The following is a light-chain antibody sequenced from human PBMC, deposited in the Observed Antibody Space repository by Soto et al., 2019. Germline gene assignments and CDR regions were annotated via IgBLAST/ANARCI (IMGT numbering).Light chain of an antibody. J-gene: IGLJ1*01. V-gene: IGLV2-14*03. CDR2: DVS. CDR3: SSYTSSSTYV. Sequence: QSVLTQPASVSGSPGRSITISCTGTSSVVGGYNYVSWYQQHPGKAPKLMIYDVSNRPSGVSNRFSGSKSGNTASLTISGLQAEDEADYYCSSYTSSSTYVFGTGTKVTVL. CDR1: SSVVGGYNY.